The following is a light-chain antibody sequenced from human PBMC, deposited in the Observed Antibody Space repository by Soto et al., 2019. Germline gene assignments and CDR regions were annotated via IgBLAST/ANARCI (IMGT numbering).Light chain of an antibody. CDR2: GAS. V-gene: IGKV3-20*01. CDR1: ESISSSY. J-gene: IGKJ3*01. Sequence: EVVLTQSPDTLLLSPGERATLSCRASESISSSYLAWYQQKPGQAPRLLIYGASSRASGVTDRFSGSESETDCILTSNRLEPDDSAVYYCQQFGYSPRFTFGPGTKVQIE. CDR3: QQFGYSPRFT.